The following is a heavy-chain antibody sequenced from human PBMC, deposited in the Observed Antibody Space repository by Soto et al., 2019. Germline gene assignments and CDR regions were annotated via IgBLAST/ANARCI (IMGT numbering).Heavy chain of an antibody. CDR1: GYSFANYC. D-gene: IGHD6-19*01. Sequence: GESLKISCNGSGYSFANYCIAWVRQMPGKGLEWMGIFYSGDSDTRYSPSFQGQVVISGDKSINTAYLQWTSLKASDTDMYYCARGSSGFYDYWGQGTLVTVYS. CDR2: FYSGDSDT. J-gene: IGHJ4*02. V-gene: IGHV5-51*01. CDR3: ARGSSGFYDY.